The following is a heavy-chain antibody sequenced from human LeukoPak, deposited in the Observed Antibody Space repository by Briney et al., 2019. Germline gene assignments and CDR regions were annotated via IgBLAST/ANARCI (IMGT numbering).Heavy chain of an antibody. V-gene: IGHV3-21*01. J-gene: IGHJ4*02. Sequence: GGSPRLSCAASGVTFSSYSMNWVRQAPGKGLEWVSSISSSSSYIYYADSVRGRFTISRDNAKNSVYLQMNSLRAEDTAVYYCARGGFNWNDPIDYWGQGTLVTVSS. CDR1: GVTFSSYS. CDR3: ARGGFNWNDPIDY. CDR2: ISSSSSYI. D-gene: IGHD1-20*01.